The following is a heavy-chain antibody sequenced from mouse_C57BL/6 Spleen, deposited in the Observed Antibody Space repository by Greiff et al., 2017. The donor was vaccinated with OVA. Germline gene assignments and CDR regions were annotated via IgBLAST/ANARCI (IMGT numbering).Heavy chain of an antibody. Sequence: EVQLQQSGPGLVKPSQSLSLTCSVTGYSITSGYYWNWIRQFPGNKLEWMGYISYDGSNNYNPSLKNRISITRDTSKNQFFLKLNSVTTEDTATYYCARGERGPYYIDYWGQGTTLTVSS. CDR1: GYSITSGYY. J-gene: IGHJ2*01. CDR3: ARGERGPYYIDY. CDR2: ISYDGSN. D-gene: IGHD3-3*01. V-gene: IGHV3-6*01.